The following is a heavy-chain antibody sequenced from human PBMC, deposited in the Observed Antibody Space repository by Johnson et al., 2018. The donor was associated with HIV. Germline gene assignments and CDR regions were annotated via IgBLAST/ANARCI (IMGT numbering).Heavy chain of an antibody. CDR2: IYSGGNT. V-gene: IGHV3-53*01. CDR1: GFTVSSNY. CDR3: ARDFNSGSPDGAFDI. Sequence: MQLVESGGGLIQPGGSLRLSCAASGFTVSSNYMSWVRQPPGKGLEWVSVIYSGGNTYYADSVKGRFTISRDNSKNTLYLQMNSLRAEDTALYYCARDFNSGSPDGAFDIWGQGTMVTVSS. D-gene: IGHD4-23*01. J-gene: IGHJ3*02.